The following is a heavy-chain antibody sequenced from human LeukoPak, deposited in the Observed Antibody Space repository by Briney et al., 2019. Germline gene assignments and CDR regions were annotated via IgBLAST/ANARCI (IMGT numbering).Heavy chain of an antibody. V-gene: IGHV4-38-2*02. CDR1: GYSISSGYY. J-gene: IGHJ3*02. CDR3: ARDWALLFFGDAFGI. D-gene: IGHD3-3*02. Sequence: PSETLSLTCNVSGYSISSGYYWGWIRQPPGKALEWIGSMYHSGSTYYNPSLESRVTISVDTSKNQFSLKLSSVTAADTAVYYCARDWALLFFGDAFGIWGQGTMVTVSS. CDR2: MYHSGST.